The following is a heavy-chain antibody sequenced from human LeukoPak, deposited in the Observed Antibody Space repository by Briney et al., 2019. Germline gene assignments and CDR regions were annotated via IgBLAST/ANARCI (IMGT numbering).Heavy chain of an antibody. CDR3: AKDMIAVAGSSFDY. V-gene: IGHV3-23*01. Sequence: GGSLRLSCTASGFTFSNYGMAWVRQAPGKGLEWVSSISDSGGDTYYADSVKGRFTVSRDNSKNTLYLQMNSLRAEDTAVYYCAKDMIAVAGSSFDYWGQGTLVTVSS. J-gene: IGHJ4*02. CDR1: GFTFSNYG. CDR2: ISDSGGDT. D-gene: IGHD6-19*01.